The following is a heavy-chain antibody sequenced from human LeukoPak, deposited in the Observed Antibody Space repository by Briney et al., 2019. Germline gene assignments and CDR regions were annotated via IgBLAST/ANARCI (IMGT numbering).Heavy chain of an antibody. CDR2: IWYDGSNK. J-gene: IGHJ6*02. V-gene: IGHV3-33*01. CDR3: ARDQLSGGDYAYYYYGMDV. Sequence: GSLILSCAASGFTFSSYGMHWVRQAPGKGLEWVAVIWYDGSNKYYADSVKGRSTISRDNSKNTLYLQMNSLRAEDTAVYYCARDQLSGGDYAYYYYGMDVWGQGTTVTVSS. D-gene: IGHD4-17*01. CDR1: GFTFSSYG.